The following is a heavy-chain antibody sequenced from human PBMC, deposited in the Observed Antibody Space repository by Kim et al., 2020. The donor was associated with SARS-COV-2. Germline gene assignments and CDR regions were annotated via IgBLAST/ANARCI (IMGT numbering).Heavy chain of an antibody. D-gene: IGHD2-2*01. J-gene: IGHJ4*02. V-gene: IGHV1-3*01. Sequence: GNGEPKFSQTFPGRVTLTSDTSASAAYMELSSLGSEDTAVYYCARSRSLDYWGQGTLVTVSS. CDR2: GNGEP. CDR3: ARSRSLDY.